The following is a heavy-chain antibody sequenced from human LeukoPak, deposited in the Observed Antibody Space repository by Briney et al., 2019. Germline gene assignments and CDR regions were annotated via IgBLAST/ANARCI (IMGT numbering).Heavy chain of an antibody. CDR3: AQSLGSGNWIGNWFDP. CDR1: GGSISSSSHS. CDR2: IYYTGRT. J-gene: IGHJ5*02. V-gene: IGHV4-39*01. Sequence: SETLSLTCTVSGGSISSSSHSWGWIRQPPGKGLEWTGTIYYTGRTYYNPSLESRLTTSVDTSKTQFSLKLTSVTAADTAIYYCAQSLGSGNWIGNWFDPWGQGTLVTVSS. D-gene: IGHD1-1*01.